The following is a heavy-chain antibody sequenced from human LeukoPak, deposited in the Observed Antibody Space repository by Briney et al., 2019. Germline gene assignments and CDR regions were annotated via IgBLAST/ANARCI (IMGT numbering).Heavy chain of an antibody. CDR1: SYSISSGYY. CDR3: ARVLSSWVYY. D-gene: IGHD6-13*01. CDR2: IYHSGST. Sequence: PSETLSLTCAVSSYSISSGYYWGWIRQPPGKGLEWIGSIYHSGSTYYNPSLKSRVTISVDTSKNQLSLKLSSVTAADTAVYYCARVLSSWVYYWGQGTLVTVSS. J-gene: IGHJ4*02. V-gene: IGHV4-38-2*01.